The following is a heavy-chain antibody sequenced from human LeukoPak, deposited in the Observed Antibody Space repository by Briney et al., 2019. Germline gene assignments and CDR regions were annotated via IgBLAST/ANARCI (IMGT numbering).Heavy chain of an antibody. CDR3: ARGSYGDYGDWYFDL. CDR2: ISTYTGNT. CDR1: GYTFTSYG. V-gene: IGHV1-18*04. J-gene: IGHJ2*01. D-gene: IGHD4-17*01. Sequence: EASVNVSCKASGYTFTSYGISWVRQAPGQGLEWMGWISTYTGNTNYAQNLQDRVTMTTDTFTSTAYMELRSLRSDDTAVYYCARGSYGDYGDWYFDLWGRGTLVTVSS.